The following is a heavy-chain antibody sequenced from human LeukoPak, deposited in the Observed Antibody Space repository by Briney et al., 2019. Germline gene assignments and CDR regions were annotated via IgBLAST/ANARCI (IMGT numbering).Heavy chain of an antibody. CDR3: AKPDCSGGSCPFLFDY. CDR1: GFTFSSYW. D-gene: IGHD2-15*01. J-gene: IGHJ4*02. V-gene: IGHV3-7*01. Sequence: GGSLRLSCAASGFTFSSYWMSWVRQAPGKGLEWVATIRQDGSQKYYVDSVKGRFTISRDNAKNSLYLQMNSLRAEDTAVYYRAKPDCSGGSCPFLFDYWGQGTLVTVSS. CDR2: IRQDGSQK.